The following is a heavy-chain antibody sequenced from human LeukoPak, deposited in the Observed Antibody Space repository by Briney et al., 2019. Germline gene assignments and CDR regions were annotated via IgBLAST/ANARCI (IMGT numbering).Heavy chain of an antibody. V-gene: IGHV1-18*01. CDR1: GYTLTELS. J-gene: IGHJ1*01. CDR3: ARSESEYFQH. CDR2: ISAYNGNT. Sequence: GASVKVSCKVSGYTLTELSMHWVRQAPGKGLEWMGWISAYNGNTNYAQKLQGRVTMTTDTSTSTAYMELRSLRSDDTAVYYCARSESEYFQHWGQGTLVTVSS.